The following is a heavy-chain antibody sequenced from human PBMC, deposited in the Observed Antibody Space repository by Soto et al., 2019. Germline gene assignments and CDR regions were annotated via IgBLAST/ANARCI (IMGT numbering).Heavy chain of an antibody. V-gene: IGHV5-10-1*03. Sequence: EVLMEQSGAEVKKPGASLRISCKSSGYTFRNAWIKWVRQKPGKGLEWMGMIDPSDSYTHYNPSFQGHISISTDKSISTAYIQWSSLTAADTGIYFCARGTPRIEYSSGFVDFWGQGTLPTVS. D-gene: IGHD6-25*01. CDR2: IDPSDSYT. CDR3: ARGTPRIEYSSGFVDF. J-gene: IGHJ4*02. CDR1: GYTFRNAW.